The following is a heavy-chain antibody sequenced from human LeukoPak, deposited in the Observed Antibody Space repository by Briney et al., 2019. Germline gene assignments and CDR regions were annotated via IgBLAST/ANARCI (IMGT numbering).Heavy chain of an antibody. J-gene: IGHJ4*02. V-gene: IGHV3-23*01. Sequence: GGSLRLSCAASGFTFSNYGMSWVRQAPGKGLEWVSGMSGSGGSTYYADSVKGRFTISRDNSKNTLYLQMNSLRAEDTAVYYCAKDSYYDHVWGSYRYTNQFDYWGQGTLVTVSS. CDR3: AKDSYYDHVWGSYRYTNQFDY. D-gene: IGHD3-16*02. CDR2: MSGSGGST. CDR1: GFTFSNYG.